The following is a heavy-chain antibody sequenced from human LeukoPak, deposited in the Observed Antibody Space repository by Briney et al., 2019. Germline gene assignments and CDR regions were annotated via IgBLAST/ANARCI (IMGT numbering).Heavy chain of an antibody. CDR1: GGSISSSSYY. D-gene: IGHD5-18*01. CDR3: ARARRGGYSYGVYYFDY. J-gene: IGHJ4*02. V-gene: IGHV4-39*07. Sequence: PSETLSLTCTVSGGSISSSSYYWGWIRQPPGKGLEWIGSIYYSGSTNYNPSLKSRVTISVDTSKNQFSLKLSSVTAADTAVYYCARARRGGYSYGVYYFDYWGQGTLVTVSS. CDR2: IYYSGST.